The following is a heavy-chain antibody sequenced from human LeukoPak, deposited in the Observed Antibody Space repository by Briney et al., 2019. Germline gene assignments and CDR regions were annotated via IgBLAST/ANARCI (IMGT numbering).Heavy chain of an antibody. D-gene: IGHD4-17*01. Sequence: GGSLRLSCAASGFNFSSYGMHWVRQAPGKGLEWVAVISYDGSIKYYADSVKGRFTISRDSSKNTLYLQMNSLRAEDTAVYYCAKYGMTTVTYIDYWGQGTLVTVSS. CDR3: AKYGMTTVTYIDY. CDR2: ISYDGSIK. J-gene: IGHJ4*02. CDR1: GFNFSSYG. V-gene: IGHV3-30*18.